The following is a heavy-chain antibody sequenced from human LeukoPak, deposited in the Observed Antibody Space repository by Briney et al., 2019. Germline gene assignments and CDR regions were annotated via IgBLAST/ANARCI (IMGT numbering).Heavy chain of an antibody. V-gene: IGHV3-23*01. CDR1: GFTFSSYA. J-gene: IGHJ4*02. Sequence: GGSLRLSCAASGFTFSSYAMSWVRQAPGKGLEGVSAISGSGGSTYYADSVKGRFTISRDNSKNTLYLQMNSLRAEDTAVYYCAKDKASRSGSPPGDYWGQGTLVTVSS. CDR3: AKDKASRSGSPPGDY. D-gene: IGHD1-26*01. CDR2: ISGSGGST.